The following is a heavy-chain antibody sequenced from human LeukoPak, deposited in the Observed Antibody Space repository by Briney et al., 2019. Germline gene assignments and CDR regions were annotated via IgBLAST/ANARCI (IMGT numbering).Heavy chain of an antibody. V-gene: IGHV3-11*01. CDR2: ISNSGSTI. Sequence: GGSLRLSCAASGFTFSDFYLTWIRQAPGKGLEWVSYISNSGSTIYYADSVKGRFTISRDNAKNSLYLQMNSLRAEDTAVYYCARSADSSGYFREITLYYFDYWGQGTLVTVSS. J-gene: IGHJ4*02. CDR1: GFTFSDFY. CDR3: ARSADSSGYFREITLYYFDY. D-gene: IGHD3-22*01.